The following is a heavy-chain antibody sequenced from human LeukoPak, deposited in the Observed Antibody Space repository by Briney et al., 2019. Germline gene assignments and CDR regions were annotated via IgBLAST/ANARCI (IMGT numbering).Heavy chain of an antibody. J-gene: IGHJ4*02. D-gene: IGHD3-22*01. CDR3: ARVRHYYDSSDDY. CDR1: GYSISSGYY. V-gene: IGHV4-38-2*01. CDR2: IYHSGST. Sequence: SETLSLTCAVSGYSISSGYYWGWIRQPPGKGLEWIGSIYHSGSTYYNPSLKGRVTISVDTSKNQFSLKLSSVTAADTAVYYCARVRHYYDSSDDYWGQGTLVTASS.